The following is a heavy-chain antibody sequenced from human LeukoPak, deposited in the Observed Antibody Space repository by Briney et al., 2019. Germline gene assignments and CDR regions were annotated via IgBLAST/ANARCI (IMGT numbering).Heavy chain of an antibody. CDR3: ARAIGGYGSGTYYYYMDI. CDR2: ISPHNGNT. Sequence: GASVKVSCKASGYNFSDYAITWVRQAPGQGLEWMGWISPHNGNTNSAPKIQGRVTMTTDTSTSAAYMELRSLRSDDTAVYYCARAIGGYGSGTYYYYMDIWGKGTTVTVSS. CDR1: GYNFSDYA. D-gene: IGHD3-10*01. V-gene: IGHV1-18*01. J-gene: IGHJ6*03.